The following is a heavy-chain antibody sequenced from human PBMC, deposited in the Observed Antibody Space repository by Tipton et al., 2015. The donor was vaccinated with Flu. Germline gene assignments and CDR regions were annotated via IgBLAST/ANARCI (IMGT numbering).Heavy chain of an antibody. D-gene: IGHD3-3*01. V-gene: IGHV1-46*01. CDR2: INPSGGST. Sequence: QLVQSGAEVKKPGASVKVSCKASGYTFTSYYMHWVRQAPGQGLEWLGIINPSGGSTSYAQKFQGRFTMTRDTSTSSVYVELSSRGSRDTAVYFGARAGGRFLEWLPRPSYFYYCFGGGVWGQGSTVTVSS. J-gene: IGHJ6*02. CDR3: ARAGGRFLEWLPRPSYFYYCFGGGV. CDR1: GYTFTSYY.